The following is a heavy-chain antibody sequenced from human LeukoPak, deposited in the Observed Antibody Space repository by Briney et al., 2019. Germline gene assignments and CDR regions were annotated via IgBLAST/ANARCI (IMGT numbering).Heavy chain of an antibody. CDR2: IYYSGST. V-gene: IGHV4-39*07. D-gene: IGHD2-15*01. CDR1: GGSISSSSYY. Sequence: SETLSLTCTVSGGSISSSSYYWGWIRQPPGKGLEWIGSIYYSGSTYYNPSLKSRVTISVDTSKNQFSLKLSSVTAADTAVYYCARDLKLGYCSGGSCYPQAFDYWGQGTLVTVSS. J-gene: IGHJ4*02. CDR3: ARDLKLGYCSGGSCYPQAFDY.